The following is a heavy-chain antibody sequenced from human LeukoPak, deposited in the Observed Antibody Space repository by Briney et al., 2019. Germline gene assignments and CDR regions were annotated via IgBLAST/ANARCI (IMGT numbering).Heavy chain of an antibody. CDR3: ARHGRKGGPFTY. CDR2: LYSSGST. V-gene: IGHV4-59*08. D-gene: IGHD1-14*01. CDR1: GGSISTYY. J-gene: IGHJ4*02. Sequence: AETLTLTCVVPGGSISTYYWSWIRQPPGKGLEWVGYLYSSGSTKYNPSLKSRVSISEDTPKNQVSLNLNSVTAADTAVYYCARHGRKGGPFTYWRQGTLVTVSS.